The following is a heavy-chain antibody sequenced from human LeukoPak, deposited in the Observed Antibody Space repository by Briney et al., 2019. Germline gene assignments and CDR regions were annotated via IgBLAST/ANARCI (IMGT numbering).Heavy chain of an antibody. CDR1: GGSISSYY. CDR2: IYYSGST. J-gene: IGHJ4*02. D-gene: IGHD4-17*01. CDR3: ARDGAYGDLH. Sequence: SETLLLSCTVSGGSISSYYWSWIRQPPGKGLEWIGYIYYSGSTNYNPSLKSRVTISVDTSKNQFSLKLSSVTAADTAVYYCARDGAYGDLHWGQGTLDTVSS. V-gene: IGHV4-59*01.